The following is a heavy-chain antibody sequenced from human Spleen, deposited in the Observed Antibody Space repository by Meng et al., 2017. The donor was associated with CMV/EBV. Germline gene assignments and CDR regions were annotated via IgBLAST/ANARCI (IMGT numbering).Heavy chain of an antibody. CDR3: ARNPSHTIFGVGNLDGFDP. CDR2: INPHSGGT. Sequence: FTAYYMHWVRQAPGQGLEWMGWINPHSGGTNYAQRFQGRVTMTRDMSISTAYMELTRLRSDDTAVYYCARNPSHTIFGVGNLDGFDPWGQGTLVTVSS. J-gene: IGHJ5*02. D-gene: IGHD3-3*01. CDR1: FTAYY. V-gene: IGHV1-2*02.